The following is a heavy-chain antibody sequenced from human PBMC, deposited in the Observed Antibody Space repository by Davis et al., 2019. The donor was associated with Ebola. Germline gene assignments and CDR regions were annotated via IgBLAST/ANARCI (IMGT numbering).Heavy chain of an antibody. V-gene: IGHV1-18*04. CDR2: ISGFNTNT. D-gene: IGHD3-9*01. Sequence: ASVKVSCKSSGYTFTSYCLVWVRQAPGLGLEWMGWISGFNTNTNFAQKFQGRVTVSKDTSTNTAYMDLRSLTSDDTAIYDCERAPNYDVLTGTSSYYFDDWGQGTLVTVSS. J-gene: IGHJ4*02. CDR3: ERAPNYDVLTGTSSYYFDD. CDR1: GYTFTSYC.